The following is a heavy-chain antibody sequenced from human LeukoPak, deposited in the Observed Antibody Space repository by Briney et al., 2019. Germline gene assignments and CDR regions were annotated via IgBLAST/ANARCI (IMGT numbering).Heavy chain of an antibody. J-gene: IGHJ4*02. CDR2: ISSSDSTI. CDR1: GFTFSSYA. Sequence: GGSLRLSCAASGFTFSSYAMSWVRQAPGKGLEWVSYISSSDSTIYYADSVKGRFTISRDNAKNSLYLQMNSLRAEDTAVYYCARDYGGSSPFDYWGQGTLVTVSS. CDR3: ARDYGGSSPFDY. V-gene: IGHV3-48*03. D-gene: IGHD4-23*01.